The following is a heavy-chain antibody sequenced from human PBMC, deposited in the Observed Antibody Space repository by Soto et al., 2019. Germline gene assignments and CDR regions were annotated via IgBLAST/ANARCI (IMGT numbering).Heavy chain of an antibody. V-gene: IGHV5-10-1*01. CDR2: IAPSDSST. CDR3: GSGGSGWSY. J-gene: IGHJ4*02. D-gene: IGHD6-19*01. Sequence: EVQLVQSGAEVKEPGESLRISCEVSGYSFTTYWIRWVRQMPGKGLEWMGRIAPSDSSTSYSPSFQGHVTISADNSINTAYLQWTSLKASDTAMYYCGSGGSGWSYWGQGTLVTASS. CDR1: GYSFTTYW.